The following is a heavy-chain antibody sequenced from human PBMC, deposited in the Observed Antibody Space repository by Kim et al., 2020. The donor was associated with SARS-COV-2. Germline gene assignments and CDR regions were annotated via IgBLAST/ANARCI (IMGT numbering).Heavy chain of an antibody. V-gene: IGHV4-59*01. CDR2: IYYSGST. J-gene: IGHJ5*02. D-gene: IGHD6-13*01. Sequence: SETLSLTCTVSGGSISSYYWSWIRQPPGKGLEWIGYIYYSGSTNYNPSLKSRVTISVDTSKNQFSLKLSSVTAADTAVYYCASYSSSWASWGQGTPVTVS. CDR3: ASYSSSWAS. CDR1: GGSISSYY.